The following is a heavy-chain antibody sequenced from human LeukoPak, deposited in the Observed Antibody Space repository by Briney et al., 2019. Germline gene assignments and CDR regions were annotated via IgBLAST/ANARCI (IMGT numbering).Heavy chain of an antibody. CDR1: GFVFSSYW. V-gene: IGHV3-7*01. CDR3: ATSRSFDY. J-gene: IGHJ4*02. CDR2: IKQAGSER. Sequence: PGGSLRLSCAASGFVFSSYWMSWVRQAPGKGLEWVANIKQAGSERNYGDSVRGRFTISRDNAKNSLYLQMNSLSAEDTAVYYCATSRSFDYWGQGTLVTVSS.